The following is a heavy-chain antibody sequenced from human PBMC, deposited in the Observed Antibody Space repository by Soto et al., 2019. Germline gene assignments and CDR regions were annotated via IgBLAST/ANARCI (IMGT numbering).Heavy chain of an antibody. V-gene: IGHV3-9*01. CDR1: GFTFDDYA. J-gene: IGHJ6*03. D-gene: IGHD1-26*01. CDR2: ISYNSGSI. Sequence: EVQLVESGGGLVQPGRSLRLSCAASGFTFDDYAPHWVRQAPGKGLEWVSGISYNSGSIGYADSVKGRFTISRDSANKSLYLQMNSLRPEDTALYYCAKGNSDTYYYDCMDVRGKGTTVTVSS. CDR3: AKGNSDTYYYDCMDV.